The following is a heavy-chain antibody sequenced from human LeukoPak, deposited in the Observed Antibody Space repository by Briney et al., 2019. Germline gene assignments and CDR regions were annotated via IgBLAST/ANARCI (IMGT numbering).Heavy chain of an antibody. CDR3: ARKDGDL. CDR2: IYYSGDT. CDR1: GGSISNYH. J-gene: IGHJ5*02. V-gene: IGHV4-59*08. Sequence: SETLSLTCTVSGGSISNYHWSWIRQSPGKGLEWIGYIYYSGDTNYNPSLKSRLTISLDTSKNQVSLRLSSVTAADTAVYHCARKDGDLWXQGTLVTVSS.